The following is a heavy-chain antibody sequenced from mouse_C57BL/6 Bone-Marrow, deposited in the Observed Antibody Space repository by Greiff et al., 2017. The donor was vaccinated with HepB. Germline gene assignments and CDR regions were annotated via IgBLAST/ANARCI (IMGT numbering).Heavy chain of an antibody. D-gene: IGHD2-12*01. J-gene: IGHJ4*01. V-gene: IGHV1-19*01. CDR3: ARKNYTVDY. CDR1: GYTFTDYY. CDR2: INPYNGGT. Sequence: EVQLQQSGPVLVKPGASVKMSCKASGYTFTDYYMNWVKQSHGKSLEWIGVINPYNGGTSYNQKFKGKATLTVDKSSSTAYMELNSLTSEDSAGYYCARKNYTVDYWGQGTSVTVSS.